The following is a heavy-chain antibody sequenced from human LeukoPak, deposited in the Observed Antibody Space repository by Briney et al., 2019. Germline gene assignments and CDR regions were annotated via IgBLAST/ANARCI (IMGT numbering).Heavy chain of an antibody. CDR1: GFTFSSYS. D-gene: IGHD1-26*01. J-gene: IGHJ3*02. CDR3: ASLHDMTTTGDAFDI. Sequence: PGGSLRLSCAASGFTFSSYSMNWVRQAPGKGLEWVSSISSSSSYIYYADSVKGRFTISRDNAKNSLYLQMNSLRAEDTAVYYCASLHDMTTTGDAFDIWGQETMVTVSS. CDR2: ISSSSSYI. V-gene: IGHV3-21*01.